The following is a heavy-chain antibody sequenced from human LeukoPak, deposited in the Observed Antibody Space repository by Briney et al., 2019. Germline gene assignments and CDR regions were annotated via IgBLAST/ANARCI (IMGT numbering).Heavy chain of an antibody. CDR2: IKQDGSEK. V-gene: IGHV3-7*01. CDR1: GFTFSSYW. Sequence: GGSLRLSCAASGFTFSSYWMSWVRQAPGKGLEGVANIKQDGSEKYYVDSVKGRFTISRDNAKNSLYLQMNSLRAEDTAVYYCASGLRYFDGHIDYGGQGTLVTVSS. D-gene: IGHD3-9*01. CDR3: ASGLRYFDGHIDY. J-gene: IGHJ4*02.